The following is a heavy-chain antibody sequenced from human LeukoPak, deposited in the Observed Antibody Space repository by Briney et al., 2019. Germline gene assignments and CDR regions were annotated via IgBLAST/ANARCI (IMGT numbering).Heavy chain of an antibody. Sequence: PSDTLSLTCTVSGGSIRSSSYYWGWIRQPPGKGLEWIGSIYYSGSTYYNASLKSRGTISVDTSKNQFSLKLNSVTAADTAVYFCARSNVDYDILTGYSSNWFDPWGQGTLVTVSS. CDR2: IYYSGST. CDR1: GGSIRSSSYY. CDR3: ARSNVDYDILTGYSSNWFDP. D-gene: IGHD3-9*01. V-gene: IGHV4-39*01. J-gene: IGHJ5*02.